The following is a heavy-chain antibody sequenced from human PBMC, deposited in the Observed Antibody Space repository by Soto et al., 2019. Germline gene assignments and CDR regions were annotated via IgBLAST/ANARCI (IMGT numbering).Heavy chain of an antibody. CDR1: GYTFTNYG. CDR2: VNAYNGNT. J-gene: IGHJ4*02. CDR3: ARDAAAGLSAC. Sequence: QVQLVQSGAEVKKPGASVKVSCKASGYTFTNYGISWVRQAPGQGLEWLGWVNAYNGNTNSAQKLQGGVTLTTDTSTSTADMELRSLRSHDTAVYYRARDAAAGLSACWGQGTLVTASS. V-gene: IGHV1-18*01. D-gene: IGHD6-13*01.